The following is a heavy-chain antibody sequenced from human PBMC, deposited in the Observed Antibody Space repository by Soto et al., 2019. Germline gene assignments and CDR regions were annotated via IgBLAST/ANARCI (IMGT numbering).Heavy chain of an antibody. D-gene: IGHD2-15*01. CDR3: ASYYKGYCSGGSCPTWDY. Sequence: QVQLVQSGAEVKKPGSSVKVSCKASGGTFSNYAISWVRQAPGQGLEWMGGIIPIFGTANYAQKFQGRVTITANETTSTAYMEISSMRSENTAVYYCASYYKGYCSGGSCPTWDYRGQGTLVTVSS. J-gene: IGHJ4*02. CDR1: GGTFSNYA. V-gene: IGHV1-69*01. CDR2: IIPIFGTA.